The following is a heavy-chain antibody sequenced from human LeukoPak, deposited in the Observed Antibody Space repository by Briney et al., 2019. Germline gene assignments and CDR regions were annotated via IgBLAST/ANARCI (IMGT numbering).Heavy chain of an antibody. CDR1: GFTVSSNY. Sequence: GWSLRLSCAASGFTVSSNYMSWVRQAPGKGLEWVSVIYSGGSTYYADSVKGRFTISRDNSKNTLYLQMNSLRAEDTAVYYCARHYYDSSGWAGYFDYWGQGTLVSVST. CDR2: IYSGGST. CDR3: ARHYYDSSGWAGYFDY. J-gene: IGHJ4*02. D-gene: IGHD3-22*01. V-gene: IGHV3-53*01.